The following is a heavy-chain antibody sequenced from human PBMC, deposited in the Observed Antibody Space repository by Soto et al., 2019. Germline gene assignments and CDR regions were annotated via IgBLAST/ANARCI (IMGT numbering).Heavy chain of an antibody. Sequence: SVPTLVNPTQTLTLTCIFSGFSLRTSGVGVGWIRQPPGKALEWLGFIYWNDDKRYSPSLKSRLTITKDTSKNQVDLKMKNIDPGDTAIFYRAKGGSRGWSGWSAPWRKGSFVTVSP. CDR1: GFSLRTSGVG. CDR3: AKGGSRGWSGWSAP. V-gene: IGHV2-5*01. J-gene: IGHJ5*02. CDR2: IYWNDDK. D-gene: IGHD3-3*01.